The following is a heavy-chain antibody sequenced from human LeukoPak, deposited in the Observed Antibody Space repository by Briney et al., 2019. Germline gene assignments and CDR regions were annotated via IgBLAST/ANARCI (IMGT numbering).Heavy chain of an antibody. CDR2: ISYDGSNK. Sequence: GGSLRLSCAASGFTFSSYGMHWVRQAPGKGLEWVAVISYDGSNKYYADSVKGRFTISRDNSKNTLYLQMNSLRAEDTAVYYCASGPVRGTLDYWGQGTLVTVSS. J-gene: IGHJ4*02. V-gene: IGHV3-30*03. D-gene: IGHD3/OR15-3a*01. CDR1: GFTFSSYG. CDR3: ASGPVRGTLDY.